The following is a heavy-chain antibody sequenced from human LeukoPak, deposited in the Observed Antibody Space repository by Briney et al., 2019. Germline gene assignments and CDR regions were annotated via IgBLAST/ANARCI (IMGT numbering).Heavy chain of an antibody. V-gene: IGHV4-34*01. Sequence: SETLSLTCAVYGGSISGYYWSWIRQPPGKGLEWIGEINHSGSTNYNPSLKSRVTISVDTSKNQFSLKLSSVTAADTAVYYCARPMRAPDYYYYGMDVWGQGTTVTVSS. CDR3: ARPMRAPDYYYYGMDV. J-gene: IGHJ6*02. CDR2: INHSGST. CDR1: GGSISGYY.